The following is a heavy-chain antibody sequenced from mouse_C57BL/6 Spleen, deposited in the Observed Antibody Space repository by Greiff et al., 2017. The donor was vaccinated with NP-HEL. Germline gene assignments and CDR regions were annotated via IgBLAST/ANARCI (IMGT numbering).Heavy chain of an antibody. CDR2: ISSGSSTI. CDR3: ARRDYDDPWFAY. D-gene: IGHD2-13*01. V-gene: IGHV5-17*01. J-gene: IGHJ3*01. Sequence: EVKLMESGGGLVKPGGSLKLSCAASGFTFSDYGMHWVRQAPEKGLEWVAYISSGSSTIYYADTVKGRFTISRDNAKNTRFLQMTSLRYEDTAMYYFARRDYDDPWFAYWGQGTLVTVSA. CDR1: GFTFSDYG.